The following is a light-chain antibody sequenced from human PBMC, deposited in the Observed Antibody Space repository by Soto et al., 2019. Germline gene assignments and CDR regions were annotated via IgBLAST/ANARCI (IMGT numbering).Light chain of an antibody. Sequence: EIVRTQSPATLSVSPGERATLSCRASQSVSSNLAWYKQKPGQAPRLLIYGASTRATGIPARFSGSGSGTEFTLTIRSLQSEDFAVYYCQQYNNWPPWTFGQGTKVEIK. CDR1: QSVSSN. V-gene: IGKV3-15*01. CDR2: GAS. J-gene: IGKJ1*01. CDR3: QQYNNWPPWT.